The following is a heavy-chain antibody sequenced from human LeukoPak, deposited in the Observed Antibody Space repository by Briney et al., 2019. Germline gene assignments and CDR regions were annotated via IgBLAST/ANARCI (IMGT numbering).Heavy chain of an antibody. CDR2: ISGSGSTI. CDR3: ATQSYYGSGSP. J-gene: IGHJ5*02. Sequence: PGGSLRLSRAASGFTFSSYEMNWARQAPGKGLEWVSYISGSGSTIYYADSVKGRFTISRDNAKNSLYLQMNSLRAEDTAVYYCATQSYYGSGSPWGQGTLVTVSS. D-gene: IGHD3-10*01. V-gene: IGHV3-48*03. CDR1: GFTFSSYE.